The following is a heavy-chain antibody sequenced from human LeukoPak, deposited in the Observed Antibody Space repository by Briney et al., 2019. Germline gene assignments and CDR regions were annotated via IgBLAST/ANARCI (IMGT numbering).Heavy chain of an antibody. D-gene: IGHD1-26*01. CDR2: IRYDGSNK. J-gene: IGHJ4*02. V-gene: IGHV3-30*02. CDR3: AKDTMVVGATSDY. Sequence: PGGSLRLSCAASGFTFDDYAMHWVRQAPGKGLEWVAFIRYDGSNKYYADSVKGRFTISRDNSKNTLYLQMNSLRAEDTAVYYCAKDTMVVGATSDYWGQGTLVTVSS. CDR1: GFTFDDYA.